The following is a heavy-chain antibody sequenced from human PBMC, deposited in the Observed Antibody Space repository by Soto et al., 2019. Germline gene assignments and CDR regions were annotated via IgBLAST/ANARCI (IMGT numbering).Heavy chain of an antibody. V-gene: IGHV2-5*02. J-gene: IGHJ6*02. Sequence: QITLKESGPTLVKPTQTLTLTCTFSGFSLSTTGVGVGWIRQPPGKALEWLALIYWDDDKRYNPSLNSRLTITKDNSKNQVVLAMTNKDPVDTATYYCVQSRCGGDCLQSYSSHSYYGLDVWGQGTTVTVSS. CDR3: VQSRCGGDCLQSYSSHSYYGLDV. CDR1: GFSLSTTGVG. CDR2: IYWDDDK. D-gene: IGHD2-21*02.